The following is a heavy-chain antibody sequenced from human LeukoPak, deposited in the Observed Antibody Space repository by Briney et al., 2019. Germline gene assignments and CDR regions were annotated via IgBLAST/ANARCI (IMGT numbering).Heavy chain of an antibody. Sequence: SVKVSCKASGYTFTSYGISWVRQAPGQGLEWMGGIIPIFGTANYAQKFQGRVTITTDESTSTAYMELSSLRSEDTAVYYCARYDGSGSYIDYWGQGTLVTVSS. D-gene: IGHD3-10*01. V-gene: IGHV1-69*05. CDR3: ARYDGSGSYIDY. J-gene: IGHJ4*02. CDR1: GYTFTSYG. CDR2: IIPIFGTA.